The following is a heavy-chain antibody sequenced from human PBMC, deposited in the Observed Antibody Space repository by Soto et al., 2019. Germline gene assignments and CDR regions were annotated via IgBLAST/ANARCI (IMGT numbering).Heavy chain of an antibody. Sequence: PGESLKISCKGSGYSFTSYWIGWVRQMPGKGLEWMGIIYPGDSGTRYSPSFQGQVTISADKSISTAYLQWSSLKASDTAMYYCARLQYDYSPYYYYYYGMDVWGQGTTVTVSS. CDR3: ARLQYDYSPYYYYYYGMDV. CDR2: IYPGDSGT. CDR1: GYSFTSYW. D-gene: IGHD4-4*01. V-gene: IGHV5-51*01. J-gene: IGHJ6*02.